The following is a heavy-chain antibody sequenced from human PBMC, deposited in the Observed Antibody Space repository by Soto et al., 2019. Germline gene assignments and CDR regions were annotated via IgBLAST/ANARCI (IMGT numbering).Heavy chain of an antibody. CDR1: GDSISSYY. J-gene: IGHJ2*01. Sequence: QVQLQESGPGLVKPSETLSLTCTVSGDSISSYYWSWIRQPPGKGLEWIGYISYSGSTNYNPSLKSRVTISVDTSKNQFSLKLSSVTAADTAVYYCARGRGGYFNLWGRGTLVTVSS. CDR2: ISYSGST. CDR3: ARGRGGYFNL. V-gene: IGHV4-59*01.